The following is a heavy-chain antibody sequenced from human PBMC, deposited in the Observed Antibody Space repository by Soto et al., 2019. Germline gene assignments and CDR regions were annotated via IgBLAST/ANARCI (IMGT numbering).Heavy chain of an antibody. CDR1: GGSISSSSYY. CDR2: IYYSGST. V-gene: IGHV4-39*01. CDR3: ARQGDNWNYVPCYYFYGMDV. Sequence: PSETLSLTCTVSGGSISSSSYYWGWIRQPPGKGLEWIGSIYYSGSTYYNPSLKSRVTISVDTSKNQFSLKLSSVTAADTAVYYCARQGDNWNYVPCYYFYGMDVWGQGTTVTVSS. J-gene: IGHJ6*02. D-gene: IGHD1-7*01.